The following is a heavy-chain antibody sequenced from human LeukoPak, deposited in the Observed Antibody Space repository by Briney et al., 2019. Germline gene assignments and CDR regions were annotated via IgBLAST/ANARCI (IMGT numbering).Heavy chain of an antibody. D-gene: IGHD1-26*01. CDR2: IYTSGST. CDR1: GGSMTSYY. J-gene: IGHJ3*02. CDR3: ARDSAARAYDI. Sequence: SETLSLTCNVSGGSMTSYYWSWIRKPAGKGLEWIGRIYTSGSTNYSPSLRSRVAMSVDTSNNHFSLNLSSVTAADMAVYYCARDSAARAYDIWGQGTMVTVSS. V-gene: IGHV4-4*07.